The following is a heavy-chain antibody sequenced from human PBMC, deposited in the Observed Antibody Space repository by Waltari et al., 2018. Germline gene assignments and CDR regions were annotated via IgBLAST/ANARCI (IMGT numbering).Heavy chain of an antibody. Sequence: QVQLVESGGGVVPTGMSLRLSCAASGFIFSGYGMPWVRQAPDKGLEWVASISNDGINKFYAEAVKGRFTISRDNSKNTVYMQMNSLRHEDTAVYYCARRGINSGSHEMPGVDWGQGTLVTVSS. J-gene: IGHJ4*02. CDR1: GFIFSGYG. V-gene: IGHV3-30-3*01. D-gene: IGHD1-26*01. CDR2: ISNDGINK. CDR3: ARRGINSGSHEMPGVD.